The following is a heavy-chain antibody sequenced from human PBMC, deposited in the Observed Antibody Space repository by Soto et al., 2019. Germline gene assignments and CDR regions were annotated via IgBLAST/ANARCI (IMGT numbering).Heavy chain of an antibody. CDR3: ARPAVTTVTGVAFDI. CDR1: GGSIISHD. V-gene: IGHV4-59*08. CDR2: IYYSGST. D-gene: IGHD4-17*01. Sequence: SETLSLTCTVSGGSIISHDWSWILQPPGKGLEWIGYIYYSGSTNYHPSLKSRVTISVDTSKNQFSLKLSSVTAADTAVYYWARPAVTTVTGVAFDIWGQGTMVT. J-gene: IGHJ3*02.